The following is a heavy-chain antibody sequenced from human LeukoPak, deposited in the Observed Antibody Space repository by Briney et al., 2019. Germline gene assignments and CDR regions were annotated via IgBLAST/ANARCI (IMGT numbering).Heavy chain of an antibody. D-gene: IGHD4-17*01. CDR1: GFTFSSYS. CDR3: ARESPGPTGH. J-gene: IGHJ4*02. CDR2: ISRSSDDI. V-gene: IGHV3-21*01. Sequence: GGSLRLSCAASGFTFSSYSMHWVRQAPGEGLEWVSSISRSSDDIYYADSVKGRFTISRDNAKNSLYLQMNSLGADDTAVYYCARESPGPTGHWGQGTLVTVSS.